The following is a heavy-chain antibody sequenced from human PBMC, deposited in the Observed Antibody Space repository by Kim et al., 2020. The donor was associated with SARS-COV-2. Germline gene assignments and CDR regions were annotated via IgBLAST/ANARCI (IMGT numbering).Heavy chain of an antibody. D-gene: IGHD3-10*01. V-gene: IGHV3-30*01. J-gene: IGHJ4*02. Sequence: VKGHFTISRENSKNTLYLQMNSLRAEDTAVYYCARGTYYYGSGSYFDYWGQGTLVTVSS. CDR3: ARGTYYYGSGSYFDY.